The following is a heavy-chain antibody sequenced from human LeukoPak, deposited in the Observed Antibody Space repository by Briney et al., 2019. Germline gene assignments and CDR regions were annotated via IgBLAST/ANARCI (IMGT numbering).Heavy chain of an antibody. CDR1: GFTFSHYW. CDR2: IKPDGSDT. D-gene: IGHD3-3*01. J-gene: IGHJ4*02. Sequence: GGSLRLSCAVSGFTFSHYWMSWVRQVPGKGLEWVANIKPDGSDTYYMDSVEGRFTISRDNAMSSLYLQMNSLRAEDTAVYYCARVGYSNYDLDFWGQGTLVTVSS. CDR3: ARVGYSNYDLDF. V-gene: IGHV3-7*01.